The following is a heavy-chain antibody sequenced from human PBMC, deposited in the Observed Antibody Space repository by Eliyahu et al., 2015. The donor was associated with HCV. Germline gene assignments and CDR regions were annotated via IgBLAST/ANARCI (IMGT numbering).Heavy chain of an antibody. CDR2: TYYRSKWYN. CDR1: GDSVSSNSAA. D-gene: IGHD3-10*01. J-gene: IGHJ4*02. CDR3: ARDFSGGEARKHYYYGSGSPSRPRATNYYFDY. Sequence: QVQLQQSGPGLVKPSQTLSLTCAISGDSVSSNSAAWNWIRQSPSRXLXWLGRTYYRSKWYNDYAVSVKSRITINPDTSKNQFSLQLNSVTPEDTAVYYCARDFSGGEARKHYYYGSGSPSRPRATNYYFDYWGQGTLVTVSS. V-gene: IGHV6-1*01.